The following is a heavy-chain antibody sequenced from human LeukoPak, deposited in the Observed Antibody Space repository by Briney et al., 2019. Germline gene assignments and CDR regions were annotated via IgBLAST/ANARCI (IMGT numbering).Heavy chain of an antibody. D-gene: IGHD3-16*02. CDR3: ARGSYDYVWGNYRYSSPGDY. CDR2: ISSSAGTI. J-gene: IGHJ4*02. Sequence: PGGSLRLSCAASGFTFTDYYMTWIRQAPGKGLEWVSYISSSAGTISYGDSGKGRFTISRDNAKNSLYPQMNSLRAEDTAVYYCARGSYDYVWGNYRYSSPGDYWGQGTLVTVSS. CDR1: GFTFTDYY. V-gene: IGHV3-11*01.